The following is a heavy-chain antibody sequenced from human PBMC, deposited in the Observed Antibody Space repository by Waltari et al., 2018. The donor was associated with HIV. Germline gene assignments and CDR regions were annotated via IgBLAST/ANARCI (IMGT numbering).Heavy chain of an antibody. J-gene: IGHJ3*01. CDR1: GFTFSSYT. CDR3: AREGEGTWEWHAFDV. D-gene: IGHD1-26*01. Sequence: QVQLVESGGGVVQPGRSLRLSCAAAGFTFSSYTIHWVRQAPGKGLGWVAVISNDGNNKHYAESVKGRFTISRDNSKNTLYLQMNSLRVEDTALYYCAREGEGTWEWHAFDVWGQETMVTVSS. CDR2: ISNDGNNK. V-gene: IGHV3-30-3*01.